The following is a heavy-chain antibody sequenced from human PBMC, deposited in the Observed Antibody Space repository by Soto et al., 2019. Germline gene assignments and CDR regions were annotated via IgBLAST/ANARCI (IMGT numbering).Heavy chain of an antibody. CDR1: GYTFTSYY. D-gene: IGHD6-6*01. V-gene: IGHV1-46*01. CDR2: INPSAGRT. Sequence: QVQLVQSGAEVKKPGASVKVSCRASGYTFTSYYMHWVRQAPGKGLEWMGIINPSAGRTNYEQKFQGRVTMTRDKSTSTVYMELSSLRSEDTAVYYCARGGGQLVGDYFDYWGQGTLVTVSS. J-gene: IGHJ4*02. CDR3: ARGGGQLVGDYFDY.